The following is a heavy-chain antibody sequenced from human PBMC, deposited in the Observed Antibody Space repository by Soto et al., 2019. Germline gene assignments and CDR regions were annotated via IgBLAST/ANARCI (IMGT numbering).Heavy chain of an antibody. J-gene: IGHJ4*02. CDR3: ARSYSSGWYAGPEDFFDF. CDR1: GFTFGGYS. CDR2: LSSSSSTI. V-gene: IGHV3-48*02. Sequence: GGPLRLSYTASGFTFGGYSMHWVLQATGKGLEGVSYLSSSSSTIYYADSVKGRFTISRDNAKNSLYLQMNSLRDEDTAVYYCARSYSSGWYAGPEDFFDFWGQGTLVTVSS. D-gene: IGHD6-19*01.